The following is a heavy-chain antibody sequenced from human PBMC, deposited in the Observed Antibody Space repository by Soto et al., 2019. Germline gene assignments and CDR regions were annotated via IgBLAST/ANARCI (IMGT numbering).Heavy chain of an antibody. V-gene: IGHV4-28*01. CDR3: ARRFLEWLPNNWFDP. D-gene: IGHD3-3*01. CDR2: IYYSGST. Sequence: SETLSLTCAVSGYSISSSNWWGWIRQPPGKGLEWIGYIYYSGSTYYNPSLKSRVTISVDTSKNQFSLKLSSVTAADTAVYYCARRFLEWLPNNWFDPWGQGTLVTVSS. J-gene: IGHJ5*02. CDR1: GYSISSSNW.